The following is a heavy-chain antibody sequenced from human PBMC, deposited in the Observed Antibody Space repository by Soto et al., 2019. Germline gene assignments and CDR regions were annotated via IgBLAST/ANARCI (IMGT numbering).Heavy chain of an antibody. Sequence: TSETLSLTCSVSGGSISSGDYYWSWIRQPPGKGLEWIGYIYYSGSTYYNPSLKSRVTISVDTSKNQFSLKLSSVTAADTAVYYCARRHYYDSSGYYYYYYYYGMDVWGQGTTVTVSS. D-gene: IGHD3-22*01. CDR1: GGSISSGDYY. CDR2: IYYSGST. J-gene: IGHJ6*02. CDR3: ARRHYYDSSGYYYYYYYYGMDV. V-gene: IGHV4-30-4*01.